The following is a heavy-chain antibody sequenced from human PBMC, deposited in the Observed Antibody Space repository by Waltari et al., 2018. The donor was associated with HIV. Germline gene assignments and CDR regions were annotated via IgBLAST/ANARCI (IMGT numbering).Heavy chain of an antibody. J-gene: IGHJ6*02. CDR2: IYSRGST. V-gene: IGHV4-61*02. CDR1: CCSLSSGSHS. CDR3: ARDSSDYYYGLDV. Sequence: QVKLQESGPGPVKPSQTLSLPCTVACCSLSSGSHSWSWVRQPAGKGLQWIGRIYSRGSTNYNPSLKSRVTISADTSKNQFSLKLNSVTAADTAVYFCARDSSDYYYGLDVWGQGTTVTVSS. D-gene: IGHD6-6*01.